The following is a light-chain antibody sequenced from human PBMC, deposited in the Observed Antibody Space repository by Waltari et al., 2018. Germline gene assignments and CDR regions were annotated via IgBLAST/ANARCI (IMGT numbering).Light chain of an antibody. Sequence: QSALTQPPSVSGAPRQRVTISCSGSSSNIGDSAVNWYQQFPGKSPKLVIYYDDLLPPGGSDRFSGSKSGSSASLAISGLQSEDEALYFCAAWDVSLNALIFGGGTKLTVL. CDR3: AAWDVSLNALI. V-gene: IGLV1-36*01. CDR1: SSNIGDSA. CDR2: YDD. J-gene: IGLJ2*01.